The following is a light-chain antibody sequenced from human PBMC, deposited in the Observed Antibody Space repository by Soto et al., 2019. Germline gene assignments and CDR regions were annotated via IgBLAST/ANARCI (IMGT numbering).Light chain of an antibody. J-gene: IGKJ5*01. Sequence: IVLSQAPATLSSSPGERATLSCGASQSVSSSYVAWYQQKPGQAPRLLIYGASNRATGIPARFSGSGSGTDFTLTISSLEPEDFAIYYCQQRNTWPITFGQGTRLEIK. CDR1: QSVSSSY. V-gene: IGKV3D-20*02. CDR2: GAS. CDR3: QQRNTWPIT.